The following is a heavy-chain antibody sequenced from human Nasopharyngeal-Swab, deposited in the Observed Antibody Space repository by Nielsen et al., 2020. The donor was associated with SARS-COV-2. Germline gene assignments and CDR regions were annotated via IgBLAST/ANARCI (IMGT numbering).Heavy chain of an antibody. CDR3: ARGAPYTMVRGVITFQYYYYYMDV. J-gene: IGHJ6*03. D-gene: IGHD3-10*01. V-gene: IGHV1-69*01. CDR2: IIPIFGTA. Sequence: WVRQAPGQGLEWMGGIIPIFGTANYAQKSQGRVTITADESTSTAYMELSSLRSEDTAVYYCARGAPYTMVRGVITFQYYYYYMDVWGKGTTVTVSS.